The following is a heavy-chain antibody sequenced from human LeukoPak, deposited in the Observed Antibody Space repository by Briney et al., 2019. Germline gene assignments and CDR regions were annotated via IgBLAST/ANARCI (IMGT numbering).Heavy chain of an antibody. Sequence: PQTLSLTCTVSGYSLSYFYYWGWIRQAAGKGREWIGHIYTRGSTNYNPSLTSRVTISVDISKNHFALKLRSVTAADTAVYYCARDVVAARGSFDYWGQGTLVTVSS. D-gene: IGHD2-2*01. CDR1: GYSLSYFYY. V-gene: IGHV4-61*09. CDR2: IYTRGST. CDR3: ARDVVAARGSFDY. J-gene: IGHJ4*02.